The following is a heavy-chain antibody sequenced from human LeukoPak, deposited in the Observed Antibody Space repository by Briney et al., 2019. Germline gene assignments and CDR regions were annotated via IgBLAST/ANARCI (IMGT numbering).Heavy chain of an antibody. CDR1: GFTFSSYA. CDR3: ARGGVVVVPAAIRDDAFDI. CDR2: IYSGGST. D-gene: IGHD2-2*01. Sequence: PGGSLRLSCAASGFTFSSYAMSWVRQAPGKGLEWVSVIYSGGSTYYADSVKGRFTISRDNSKNTLYLQMNSLRAEDTAVYYCARGGVVVVPAAIRDDAFDIWGQGTMVTVS. V-gene: IGHV3-53*01. J-gene: IGHJ3*02.